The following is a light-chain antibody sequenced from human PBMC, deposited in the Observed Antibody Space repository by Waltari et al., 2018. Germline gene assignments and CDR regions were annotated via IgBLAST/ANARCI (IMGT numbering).Light chain of an antibody. CDR3: CSYVRSTWV. CDR2: EVS. CDR1: SSDGGQYNL. V-gene: IGLV2-23*02. Sequence: QSALTQPASVSGSPGPSIPLPCPGTSSDGGQYNLVSWYQQPPGTAPKVMIYEVSKRPSGVSNRFSGSKSGNTASLTISGLQAEDEADYYCCSYVRSTWVFGGGTKLTVL. J-gene: IGLJ3*02.